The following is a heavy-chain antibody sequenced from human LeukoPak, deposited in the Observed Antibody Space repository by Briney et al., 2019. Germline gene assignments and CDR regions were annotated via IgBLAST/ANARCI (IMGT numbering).Heavy chain of an antibody. CDR2: ISLDGSTT. D-gene: IGHD5-12*01. Sequence: PGGSLRLSCAGSGLTFSGYWMHWVRQAPGKGLVWVSRISLDGSTTAYADSVKGRLTISRDNAKDTVYLQMSDLRAEDAAVYYCTRARYSGYAFDFWGQGTLVTVSS. J-gene: IGHJ5*01. CDR1: GLTFSGYW. CDR3: TRARYSGYAFDF. V-gene: IGHV3-74*01.